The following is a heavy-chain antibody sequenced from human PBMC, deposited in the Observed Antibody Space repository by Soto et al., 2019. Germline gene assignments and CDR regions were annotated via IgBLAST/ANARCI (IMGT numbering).Heavy chain of an antibody. J-gene: IGHJ6*02. CDR1: GYKVSTWHNFTSYW. CDR2: IYPGDSDT. CDR3: ARLGFNYDFLSGYYNVHHYYGIDV. D-gene: IGHD3-3*01. V-gene: IGHV5-51*01. Sequence: GESLKISCMGSGYKVSTWHNFTSYWIAWVRQMPGEGLKWMEIIYPGDSDTRYSPSFQGQVTISADKSINSVYLQWSSLKASDTATYYCARLGFNYDFLSGYYNVHHYYGIDVWGQGTTVTVSS.